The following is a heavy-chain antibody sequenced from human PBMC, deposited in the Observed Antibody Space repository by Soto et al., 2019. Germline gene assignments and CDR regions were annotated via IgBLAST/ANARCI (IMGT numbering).Heavy chain of an antibody. CDR2: IYWDDDK. J-gene: IGHJ3*02. CDR1: GFSLSTSGVG. CDR3: AHCKGYGDYVTARI. Sequence: QITLKESGPTLVKPTQTLTLTCTFSGFSLSTSGVGVGWIRQPPGKALEWLALIYWDDDKRYSPSLKSRLTITKDTSKNQVVLTMTNMDPVDTATYYCAHCKGYGDYVTARIWGQGTMVTVSS. V-gene: IGHV2-5*02. D-gene: IGHD4-17*01.